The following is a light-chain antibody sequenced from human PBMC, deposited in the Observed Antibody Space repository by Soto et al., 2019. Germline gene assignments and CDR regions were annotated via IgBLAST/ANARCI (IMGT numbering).Light chain of an antibody. Sequence: DLQMTQSPSSLSASVGDRVTITCRASQGIGNYLAWYQQKPGKVPKLLIYAASTLQSGVPSRFSGSGSGADFTLTISSLQPEDVATYYCQRYNSAPITVGQGTRLGIK. CDR1: QGIGNY. CDR3: QRYNSAPIT. J-gene: IGKJ5*01. CDR2: AAS. V-gene: IGKV1-27*01.